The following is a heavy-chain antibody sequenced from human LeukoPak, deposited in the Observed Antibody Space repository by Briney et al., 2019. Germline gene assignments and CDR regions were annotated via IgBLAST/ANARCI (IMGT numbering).Heavy chain of an antibody. D-gene: IGHD2-2*02. CDR1: GGSFSGYY. J-gene: IGHJ4*02. Sequence: PSETLSLTCAVYGGSFSGYYWSWIRQPPGKGLERIGKINHSGSTNYNPSLKSRVTISVDTSKNQFSLKLSSVTAADTAVYYCARRVRYCSSTSCYNLDYWGQGTLVTVSS. V-gene: IGHV4-34*01. CDR3: ARRVRYCSSTSCYNLDY. CDR2: INHSGST.